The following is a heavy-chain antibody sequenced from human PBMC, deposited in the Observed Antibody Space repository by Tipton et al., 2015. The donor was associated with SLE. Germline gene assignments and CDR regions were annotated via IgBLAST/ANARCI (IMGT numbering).Heavy chain of an antibody. CDR1: GDSISSYY. J-gene: IGHJ4*02. Sequence: TLSLTCTVSGDSISSYYWSWIRQPPGKGLEWIGYIYHSGSTNYNPSLRSRATISVDTSKNQLSLQLSSVTTADTAVYYCARQGAVAGFDYWGQGTLVTVSS. V-gene: IGHV4-59*01. CDR3: ARQGAVAGFDY. D-gene: IGHD6-19*01. CDR2: IYHSGST.